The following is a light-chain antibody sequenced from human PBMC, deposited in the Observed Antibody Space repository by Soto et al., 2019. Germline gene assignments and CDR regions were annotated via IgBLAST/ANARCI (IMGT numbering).Light chain of an antibody. J-gene: IGKJ2*01. Sequence: DIQMTQSPSTLSASVGDRVTITCRASQTIRNWLAWYQQKPGKAPKLLIYKASTLESGVPSRFSGSGSGTEFTLTISSLQPDDFATYYCQQYNKYNLYTFGQGTKLEIK. CDR1: QTIRNW. CDR2: KAS. CDR3: QQYNKYNLYT. V-gene: IGKV1-5*03.